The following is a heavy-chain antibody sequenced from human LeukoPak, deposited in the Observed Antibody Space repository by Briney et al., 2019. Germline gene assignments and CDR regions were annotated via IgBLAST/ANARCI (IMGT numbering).Heavy chain of an antibody. Sequence: GASVKVSCKASGYTFTGYYMHWVRQAPGQGLEWVGWINPKSGGTNYAQKFQGRVTITRDTSISTAYMELSRLRSDDTAVYYCATGSGYRYGYSYYWGQGTLVTVSS. CDR3: ATGSGYRYGYSYY. CDR2: INPKSGGT. V-gene: IGHV1-2*02. D-gene: IGHD5-18*01. J-gene: IGHJ4*02. CDR1: GYTFTGYY.